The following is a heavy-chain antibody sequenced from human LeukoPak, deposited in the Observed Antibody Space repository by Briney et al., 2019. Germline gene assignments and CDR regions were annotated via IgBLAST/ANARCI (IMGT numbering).Heavy chain of an antibody. V-gene: IGHV4-59*01. CDR1: GGSISSYY. J-gene: IGHJ3*02. Sequence: PSETLSLTCTVSGGSISSYYWSWIRQPPGKGLEWIGYIYYSGSTNYNPSLKSRVTISVDTSKNQFSLKLSSVTAADTAVYYCARGDYYYGSGSYAFDIWGQGTMVTVSS. CDR3: ARGDYYYGSGSYAFDI. CDR2: IYYSGST. D-gene: IGHD3-10*01.